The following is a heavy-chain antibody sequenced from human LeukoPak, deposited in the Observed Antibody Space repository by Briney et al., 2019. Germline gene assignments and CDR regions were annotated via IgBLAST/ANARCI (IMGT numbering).Heavy chain of an antibody. CDR1: GYTFTSYY. CDR2: INPSGGTT. J-gene: IGHJ3*02. CDR3: ARDNRGERTPGWGYGGFDI. V-gene: IGHV1-46*01. Sequence: ASVKVSCKASGYTFTSYYIHWVRQAPGQGLEWMGIINPSGGTTSYAQKFQGRVSMTRDTSTGTVYMELSSLRSEDTAVYYCARDNRGERTPGWGYGGFDIWGQGTMVSVSS. D-gene: IGHD3-16*01.